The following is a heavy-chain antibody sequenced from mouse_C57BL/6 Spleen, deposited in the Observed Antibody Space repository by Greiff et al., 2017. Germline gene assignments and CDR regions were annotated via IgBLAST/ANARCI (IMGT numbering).Heavy chain of an antibody. D-gene: IGHD1-1*01. CDR2: INPNNGGT. V-gene: IGHV1-26*01. CDR1: GYTFTDYY. CDR3: ARRGFYYGSSDWYFDV. Sequence: EVQLQQSGPELVKPEASVKISCKASGYTFTDYYMNWVKQSHGKSLEWIGDINPNNGGTSYNQKFKGKATLTVDKSSSTAYMELRSLTSEDSAVYYCARRGFYYGSSDWYFDVWGTGTTVTVSS. J-gene: IGHJ1*03.